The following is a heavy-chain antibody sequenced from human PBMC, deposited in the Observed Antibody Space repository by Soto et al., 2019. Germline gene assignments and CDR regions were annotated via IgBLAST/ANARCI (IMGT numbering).Heavy chain of an antibody. CDR3: AKDRAVGGTTGGMDV. CDR1: GDSVSSNSAG. V-gene: IGHV6-1*01. CDR2: TYYRSKWYN. Sequence: SQTLSLPCAISGDSVSSNSAGWNWIRQSPSRGLEWLGRTYYRSKWYNDYAVSVKSRMTINADTSKNQFSLQVNSVTPEDTAVYYCAKDRAVGGTTGGMDVWGQGTTVTVS. D-gene: IGHD1-26*01. J-gene: IGHJ6*02.